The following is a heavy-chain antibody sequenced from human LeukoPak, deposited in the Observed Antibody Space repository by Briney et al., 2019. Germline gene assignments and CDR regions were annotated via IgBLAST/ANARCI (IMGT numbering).Heavy chain of an antibody. V-gene: IGHV3-23*01. CDR3: AESANDILTGYRLFDY. Sequence: PGGSLRLSCAASGFTFSSYAMSWVRQAPGKGLEWVSAISGSGGSTYYADSVKGRFTISRDNSKNTLYLQMNSLRAEDTAVYYCAESANDILTGYRLFDYWGQGTLVTVSS. CDR1: GFTFSSYA. D-gene: IGHD3-9*01. CDR2: ISGSGGST. J-gene: IGHJ4*02.